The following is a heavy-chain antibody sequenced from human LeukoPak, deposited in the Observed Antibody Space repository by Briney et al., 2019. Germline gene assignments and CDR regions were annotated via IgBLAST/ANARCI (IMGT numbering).Heavy chain of an antibody. CDR3: AKEGEGHITMKALLTRDLDY. CDR2: I. CDR1: GFTFSNYA. D-gene: IGHD3-22*01. Sequence: GGSLRLSCAASGFTFSNYAISWVRQAPGKGLEWVSTIKGRFTISRDNSKNTLYLQMNSLKAEDTAVYYCAKEGEGHITMKALLTRDLDYWGQGTLVTVSS. J-gene: IGHJ4*02. V-gene: IGHV3-23*01.